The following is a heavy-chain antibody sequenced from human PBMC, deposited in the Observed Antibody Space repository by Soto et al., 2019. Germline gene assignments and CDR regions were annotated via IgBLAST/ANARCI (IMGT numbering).Heavy chain of an antibody. J-gene: IGHJ6*02. V-gene: IGHV4-39*01. Sequence: PSETLSLTCTVSGGSISSSSYYWDWIRQPPGEGLEWMGSIYYSGSTYYNPSLKSRVTISVDTSKNQFSLKLSSVTAADTAVYYCARHGITMVRGVIISSYYYYGMDVWGQGTTVT. D-gene: IGHD3-10*01. CDR2: IYYSGST. CDR3: ARHGITMVRGVIISSYYYYGMDV. CDR1: GGSISSSSYY.